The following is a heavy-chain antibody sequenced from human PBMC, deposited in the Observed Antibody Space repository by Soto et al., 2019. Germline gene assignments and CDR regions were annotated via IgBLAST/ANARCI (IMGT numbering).Heavy chain of an antibody. CDR3: AVAMVREILIFEASGMHV. CDR1: GGSFNNYA. J-gene: IGHJ6*02. Sequence: QVHLVQSGAEVKKPGSSVKVSCKTSGGSFNNYAVSWVRQAPGQGLEWMGGIIPNFDTPTYAQKFQDRVTIIAEESTSTVYMELRSLRSNDTAVYYCAVAMVREILIFEASGMHVWGQGTTVIVSS. CDR2: IIPNFDTP. D-gene: IGHD3-10*01. V-gene: IGHV1-69*01.